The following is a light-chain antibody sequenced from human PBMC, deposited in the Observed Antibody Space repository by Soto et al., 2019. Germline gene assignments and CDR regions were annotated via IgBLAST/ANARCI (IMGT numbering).Light chain of an antibody. Sequence: ETVMTQSPATLSVSPGERATLSCRASQSVGSNLAWYQQRPGQAPRLLIYGVSTRATGIPARFSGSGSGTEFTLSISSLQSEDFAVYSCQQYNNWPPNTFGQGTKLEIK. CDR3: QQYNNWPPNT. V-gene: IGKV3-15*01. J-gene: IGKJ2*01. CDR2: GVS. CDR1: QSVGSN.